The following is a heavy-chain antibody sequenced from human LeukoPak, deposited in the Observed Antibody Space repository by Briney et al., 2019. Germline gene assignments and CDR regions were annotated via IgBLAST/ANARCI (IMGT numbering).Heavy chain of an antibody. Sequence: ASVKVSCKASGYTFTSYGISWVRQAPGQGLEWMEWINTYNGNTNYAQKFQGRVTMTTDTSTTTAYMELRSLRSDDTAVYYCVRDDLVRGPGYWGQGTLVTVSS. D-gene: IGHD3-10*01. V-gene: IGHV1-18*01. CDR2: INTYNGNT. CDR1: GYTFTSYG. CDR3: VRDDLVRGPGY. J-gene: IGHJ4*02.